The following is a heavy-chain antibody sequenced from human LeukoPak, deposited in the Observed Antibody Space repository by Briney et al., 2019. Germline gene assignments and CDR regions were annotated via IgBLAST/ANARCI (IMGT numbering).Heavy chain of an antibody. CDR1: GFTFSSYW. Sequence: PGGSLRLSCAASGFTFSSYWMSWVRQAPGKGLEWVANIKQDGSEKYYVVSVKGRFTISRDNAKTSLYLQMNSLRAEDTAVYYCARDTSDSGSYYSDAFDIWGQGTMVTVSS. J-gene: IGHJ3*02. CDR3: ARDTSDSGSYYSDAFDI. CDR2: IKQDGSEK. D-gene: IGHD1-26*01. V-gene: IGHV3-7*01.